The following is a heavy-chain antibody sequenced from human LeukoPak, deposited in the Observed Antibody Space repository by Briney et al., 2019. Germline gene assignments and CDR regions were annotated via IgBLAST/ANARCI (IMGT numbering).Heavy chain of an antibody. D-gene: IGHD2-2*01. CDR2: ISAYNGNT. V-gene: IGHV1-18*01. CDR3: ARDEQVLVVPAASAGNYMDV. Sequence: GASVKVSCKASGYTLTSYGISWVRQAPGQGLEWMGWISAYNGNTNYAQKLQGRVTMTTDTSTSTAYMELRSLRSDDTAVYYCARDEQVLVVPAASAGNYMDVWGKGTTVTVSS. J-gene: IGHJ6*03. CDR1: GYTLTSYG.